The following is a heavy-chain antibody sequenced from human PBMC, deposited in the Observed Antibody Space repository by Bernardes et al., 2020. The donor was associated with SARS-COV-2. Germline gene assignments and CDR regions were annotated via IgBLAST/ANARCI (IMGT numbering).Heavy chain of an antibody. V-gene: IGHV3-21*01. CDR2: ISSGSSYI. D-gene: IGHD6-19*01. Sequence: GGSLRLSCAASGFTFSSYSMNWVRQAPGKGLEWVSSISSGSSYIYYADSVKGRFTISRDNAKNSLYLQMNSLRAEDTAVYYCARDMYSSGWYELGDYWGQGTLVTVSS. CDR3: ARDMYSSGWYELGDY. J-gene: IGHJ4*02. CDR1: GFTFSSYS.